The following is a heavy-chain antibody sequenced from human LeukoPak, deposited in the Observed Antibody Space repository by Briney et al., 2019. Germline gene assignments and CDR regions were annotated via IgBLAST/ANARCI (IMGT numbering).Heavy chain of an antibody. CDR3: ARRPYYYYGMDV. J-gene: IGHJ6*02. CDR2: IYYSGST. CDR1: GGSISSYY. Sequence: KPSETLSLTCTVSGGSISSYYWSWIRQPPGKGLEWIGYIYYSGSTNYNPSLESRVTISVDTSKNQFSLKLSSVTAADTAVYYCARRPYYYYGMDVWGQGTTVTVSS. V-gene: IGHV4-59*08.